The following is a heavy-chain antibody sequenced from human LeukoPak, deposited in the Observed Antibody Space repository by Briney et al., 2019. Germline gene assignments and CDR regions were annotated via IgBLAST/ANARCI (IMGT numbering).Heavy chain of an antibody. V-gene: IGHV3-53*01. J-gene: IGHJ4*02. CDR2: IYSGGST. CDR1: GFTFSSYS. D-gene: IGHD6-13*01. Sequence: GGSLRLSCAASGFTFSSYSMNWVRQAPGKGLEWVSVIYSGGSTYYADSVKGRFTISRDNSKNTLYLQMNSLRAEDTAVYYCARSPPQQLDRYFDYWGQGTLVTVSS. CDR3: ARSPPQQLDRYFDY.